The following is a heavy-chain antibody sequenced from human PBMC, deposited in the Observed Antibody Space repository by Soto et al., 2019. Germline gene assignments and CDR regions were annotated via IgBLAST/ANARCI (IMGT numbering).Heavy chain of an antibody. Sequence: EVQLVESGGALVKPGGSLRLSCAASGFTFSHAWMIWVRQAPGKGLEWVGRIKSKIDGGTTDYPAPVKGRFTISRDDSKDTVYLQMNSLITEDTALYYCTTTAFPRYFDRDAFDVWGQGTMVTVSS. CDR2: IKSKIDGGTT. D-gene: IGHD3-9*01. V-gene: IGHV3-15*07. CDR1: GFTFSHAW. J-gene: IGHJ3*01. CDR3: TTTAFPRYFDRDAFDV.